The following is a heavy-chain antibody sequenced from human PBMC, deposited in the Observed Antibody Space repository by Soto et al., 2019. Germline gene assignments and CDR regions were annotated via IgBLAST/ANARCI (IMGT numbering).Heavy chain of an antibody. J-gene: IGHJ3*01. Sequence: ASVKVSCKASGFTFTSSYMHWVRQAPGHGLEWMGLINPSGGRTNYAQKFQGRVTMTTDTSTSTVYMNLSSLRSEDTAVYYCVTGTGTTTWGQGTMVTVSS. D-gene: IGHD1-1*01. V-gene: IGHV1-46*03. CDR1: GFTFTSSY. CDR2: INPSGGRT. CDR3: VTGTGTTT.